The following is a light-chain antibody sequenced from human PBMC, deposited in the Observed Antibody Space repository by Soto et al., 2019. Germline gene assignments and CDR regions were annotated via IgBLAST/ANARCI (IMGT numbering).Light chain of an antibody. Sequence: QSALTQPASVSGSPGQSITISCAGTSSDVGGHNYVSWYQQHPGKAPKLMIYEVTNRPSGVSDRFSASKSGNTASLTISGLQAEDEAHYYCSSYTTVPSPQWVFAGGTKLTVL. CDR1: SSDVGGHNY. CDR3: SSYTTVPSPQWV. V-gene: IGLV2-14*03. J-gene: IGLJ3*02. CDR2: EVT.